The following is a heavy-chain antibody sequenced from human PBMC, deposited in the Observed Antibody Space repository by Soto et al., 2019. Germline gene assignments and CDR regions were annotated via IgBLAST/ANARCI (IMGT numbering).Heavy chain of an antibody. D-gene: IGHD6-19*01. V-gene: IGHV1-46*01. Sequence: QVQLVQSGAEVKKPGASVRVSCKASGYTFTDYYIHWVRQAPRQGLEWMGIISPSGGSTYAQKFQGRVTVTRDTSTGTVYMELSSLRSEDTAVYYCARDGSSDWLTWFDPWGQGTLVTVSS. CDR3: ARDGSSDWLTWFDP. CDR1: GYTFTDYY. CDR2: ISPSGGST. J-gene: IGHJ5*02.